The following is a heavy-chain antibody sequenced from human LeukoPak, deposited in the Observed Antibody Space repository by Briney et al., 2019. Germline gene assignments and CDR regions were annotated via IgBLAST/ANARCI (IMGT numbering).Heavy chain of an antibody. Sequence: PGGSLRLSCAASGFSFDEYGMSWVRQAPGKGLEWVSGINWNGGSTGYADSVKGRFTISRDNAKRSLYLQMNSLRAEDTAVYYCTRDPRLADYWGQGTLVTVSS. CDR2: INWNGGST. CDR3: TRDPRLADY. V-gene: IGHV3-20*04. CDR1: GFSFDEYG. J-gene: IGHJ4*02.